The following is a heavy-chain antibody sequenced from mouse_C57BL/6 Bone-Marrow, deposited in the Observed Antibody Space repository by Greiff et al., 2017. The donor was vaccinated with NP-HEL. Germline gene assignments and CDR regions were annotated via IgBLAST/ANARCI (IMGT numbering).Heavy chain of an antibody. D-gene: IGHD4-1*01. J-gene: IGHJ3*01. CDR3: ARGGTGSEFAY. V-gene: IGHV1-52*01. CDR2: IDPSDSDT. CDR1: GYTFTSYG. Sequence: QLQLTQPGAELVRPGSSVKLSCKASGYTFTSYGMHWVKQRPIQGLEWIGNIDPSDSDTHYYQKFKDKATFTVDKSNSTTYMQLSRMTSEDAAVYYGARGGTGSEFAYWGKGTMVTVSA.